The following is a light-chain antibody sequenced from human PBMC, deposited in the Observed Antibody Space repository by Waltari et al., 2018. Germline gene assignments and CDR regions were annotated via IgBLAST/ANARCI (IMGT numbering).Light chain of an antibody. CDR3: QQYNSYWT. Sequence: IQMTQSPSTLSASVGDRRTITCRASQSISSWLAWYQQKPGKAPKLLIYKASSLESGVPSRFSGSGSGTEFTLTISSLQPDDFATYYCQQYNSYWTFGQGTKVEIK. CDR1: QSISSW. J-gene: IGKJ1*01. CDR2: KAS. V-gene: IGKV1-5*03.